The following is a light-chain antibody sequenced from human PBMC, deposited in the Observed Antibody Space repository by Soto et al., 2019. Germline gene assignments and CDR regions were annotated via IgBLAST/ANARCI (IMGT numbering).Light chain of an antibody. CDR3: QESYSTLIT. V-gene: IGKV1-39*01. CDR1: QDVSNY. J-gene: IGKJ5*01. CDR2: DAS. Sequence: DIQMTQSPSSLSSSVGDRVSITCQASQDVSNYLNWYQQKLGKAPKLLIYDASNLETGVPSRFSGSGSGTDFTLTISSLQPEDFATYYCQESYSTLITFCQGTRLEVK.